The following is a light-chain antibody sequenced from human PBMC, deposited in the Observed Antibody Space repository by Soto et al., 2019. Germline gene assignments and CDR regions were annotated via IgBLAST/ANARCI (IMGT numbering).Light chain of an antibody. CDR3: QQRNDWPWT. CDR1: ESVGYY. Sequence: EFLLTQSPATLSLSPGERATLSCRASESVGYYVACYQHRPGQGPSLLIYDTSDRATGVPARFSGSGSGTDFTLTISGLEPEDFVVYYCQQRNDWPWTFGQGTKVDIK. V-gene: IGKV3-11*01. CDR2: DTS. J-gene: IGKJ1*01.